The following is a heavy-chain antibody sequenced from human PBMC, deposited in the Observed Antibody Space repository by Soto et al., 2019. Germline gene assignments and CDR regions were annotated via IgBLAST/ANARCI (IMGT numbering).Heavy chain of an antibody. CDR2: INHSGST. CDR3: ATACGDYAFAAFDI. J-gene: IGHJ3*02. CDR1: GGSFSGYY. Sequence: SETLSLTCAVYGGSFSGYYWSWIRQPPGKGLEWIGEINHSGSTNYNPSLKSRVTISVDTSKNQFSLKLSSVTAADTAVYYCATACGDYAFAAFDIWGQGTMVT. D-gene: IGHD4-17*01. V-gene: IGHV4-34*01.